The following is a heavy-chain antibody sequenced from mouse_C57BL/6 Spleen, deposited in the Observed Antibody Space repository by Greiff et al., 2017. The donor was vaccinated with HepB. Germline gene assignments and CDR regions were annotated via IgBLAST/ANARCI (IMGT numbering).Heavy chain of an antibody. CDR2: IDPETGGT. CDR1: GYTFTDYE. J-gene: IGHJ3*01. V-gene: IGHV1-15*01. D-gene: IGHD1-1*01. CDR3: TSLTRFAY. Sequence: VQLQQSGAELVRPGASVTLSCKASGYTFTDYEMHWVKQTPVHGLEWIGAIDPETGGTAYKQKFKGKAILTADKSSSTAYMELRSLTSEDSAVYYCTSLTRFAYWGQGTLVTVSA.